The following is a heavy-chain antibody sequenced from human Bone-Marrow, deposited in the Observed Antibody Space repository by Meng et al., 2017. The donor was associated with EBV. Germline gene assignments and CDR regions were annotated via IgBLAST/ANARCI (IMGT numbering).Heavy chain of an antibody. V-gene: IGHV4-34*01. J-gene: IGHJ5*02. CDR1: CGSFRGYN. D-gene: IGHD2-15*01. CDR3: ARGGGLGVVVAAQTNWFDP. Sequence: VLVQPSETLPMSCVFDCGSFRGYNLSWSRQPPGKGLEWIGEINHSGRTKYNPSLKSRVTISVDTSKTQFSLKLSSVTAADTAVYYCARGGGLGVVVAAQTNWFDPWGQGTLVTVSS. CDR2: INHSGRT.